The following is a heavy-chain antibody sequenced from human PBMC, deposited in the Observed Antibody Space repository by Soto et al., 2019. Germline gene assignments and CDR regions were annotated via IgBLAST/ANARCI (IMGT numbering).Heavy chain of an antibody. V-gene: IGHV4-31*03. CDR1: GGPVSNGAHY. Sequence: QVQLQESGPGLVKPSQTLSLTCSVSGGPVSNGAHYWSWIRQRPGKGLEWIGYIYYSGDTQYNPSLKSRLTISVDTSKDQFSLKLTSVTAADTAVYYCARVDSASWLDYWGQGTLVTVSS. J-gene: IGHJ4*02. CDR3: ARVDSASWLDY. CDR2: IYYSGDT. D-gene: IGHD2-2*01.